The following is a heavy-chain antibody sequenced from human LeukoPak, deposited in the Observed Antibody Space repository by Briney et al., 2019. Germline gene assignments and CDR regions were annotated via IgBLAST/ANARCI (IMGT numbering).Heavy chain of an antibody. CDR2: IYYSGST. D-gene: IGHD1-26*01. J-gene: IGHJ4*02. CDR1: GGSISSYY. V-gene: IGHV4-59*12. Sequence: SETLSLACTVSGGSISSYYWSWIRQPPGKGLEWIGYIYYSGSTNYNPSLKSRVTISVDTSKNQFSLKLSSVTAADTAVYYCARPRWAGYFDYWGQGTLVTVSS. CDR3: ARPRWAGYFDY.